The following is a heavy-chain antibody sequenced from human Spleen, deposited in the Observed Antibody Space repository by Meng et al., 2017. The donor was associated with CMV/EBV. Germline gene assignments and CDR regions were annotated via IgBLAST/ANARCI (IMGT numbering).Heavy chain of an antibody. J-gene: IGHJ6*02. Sequence: GESLKISCAASGFNFRIYGMHWVRQAPGQGLEWMGIINPSGGSTSYAQKFQGRVTMTRDTSTSIVYMELSSLRSEDTAVYYCARDIVGATTYYYGMDVWGQGTTVTVSS. CDR3: ARDIVGATTYYYGMDV. D-gene: IGHD1-26*01. CDR1: GFNFRIYG. CDR2: INPSGGST. V-gene: IGHV1-46*01.